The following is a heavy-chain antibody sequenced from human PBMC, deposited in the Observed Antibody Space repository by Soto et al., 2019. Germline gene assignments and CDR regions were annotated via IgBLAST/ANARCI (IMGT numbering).Heavy chain of an antibody. D-gene: IGHD3-16*01. J-gene: IGHJ5*01. CDR3: ARAPFYGWFDS. CDR2: MTPDSGDT. V-gene: IGHV1-8*01. CDR1: GHTLASYD. Sequence: QVQLVQSGAEVRKPGASVKVSCKASGHTLASYDINWVRQATGQGLEWMGWMTPDSGDTGYAQKFQGRVTMTWDNSITTAYMELSSMRSDDTAVYYCARAPFYGWFDSWGQGTLVTVSS.